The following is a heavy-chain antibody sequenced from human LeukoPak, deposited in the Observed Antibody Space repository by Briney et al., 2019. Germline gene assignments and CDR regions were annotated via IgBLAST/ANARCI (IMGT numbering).Heavy chain of an antibody. CDR3: VRGAYSSRIDS. D-gene: IGHD6-13*01. CDR2: IYPTDSTT. J-gene: IGHJ4*02. V-gene: IGHV5-51*01. Sequence: GESLKISCEGSGFIFTGYWIGWVRQMSGKGLEWAGLIYPTDSTTRYSPAFQGQVTMSVDKSTSTASLLWRSLKASDSAMYYCVRGAYSSRIDSWGQGTLVTVSS. CDR1: GFIFTGYW.